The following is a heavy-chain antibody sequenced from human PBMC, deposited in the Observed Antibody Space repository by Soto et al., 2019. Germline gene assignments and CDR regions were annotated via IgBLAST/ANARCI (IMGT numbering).Heavy chain of an antibody. CDR2: INSDGRST. J-gene: IGHJ4*02. D-gene: IGHD3-10*01. Sequence: GGSLRLSCAASGFTFDDYGMRWVRQAPGKGLEWVSRINSDGRSTNYADSVKGRFTISRDNDKDTLYLQMNSLRGDDTAVYYCARGASGNYYQDSWSQGTLVTVSS. CDR3: ARGASGNYYQDS. V-gene: IGHV3-74*01. CDR1: GFTFDDYG.